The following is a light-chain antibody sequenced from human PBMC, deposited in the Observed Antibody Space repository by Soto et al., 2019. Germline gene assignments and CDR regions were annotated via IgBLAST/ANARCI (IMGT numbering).Light chain of an antibody. J-gene: IGLJ2*01. CDR2: ANS. V-gene: IGLV1-40*01. CDR3: QSYDNSLTGPVV. Sequence: QSVLTQPPSVSGAPGQRVTISCTGSRSGIGGSYDVHWYQQFPGTAPKLLIYANSNRPSGVPDRFSGSKSGTSASLAISGLQSEDEADYYCQSYDNSLTGPVVFGGGTKLTVL. CDR1: RSGIGGSYD.